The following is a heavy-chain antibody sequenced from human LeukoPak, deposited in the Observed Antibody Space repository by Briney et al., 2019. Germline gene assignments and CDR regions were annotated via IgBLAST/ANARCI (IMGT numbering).Heavy chain of an antibody. CDR2: IQEDGKKE. J-gene: IGHJ4*02. Sequence: GGSLRLSRAASGFTFSSYSMNWVRQAPGKGLEWVANIQEDGKKENYVDSVRGRFTISRDNAKNSIYLQMNSLRVEDTAVYYCAKDIVGGGDDYWGQGTLVTVSS. CDR1: GFTFSSYS. D-gene: IGHD2-21*02. V-gene: IGHV3-7*01. CDR3: AKDIVGGGDDY.